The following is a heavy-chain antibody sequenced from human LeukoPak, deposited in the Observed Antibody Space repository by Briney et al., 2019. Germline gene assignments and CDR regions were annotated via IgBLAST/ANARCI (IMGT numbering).Heavy chain of an antibody. D-gene: IGHD3-10*01. V-gene: IGHV1-69*13. CDR2: IIPIFGTA. CDR1: GGTFSSYA. CDR3: ARSEDYYYGSGSYYFDY. Sequence: GASVKVSCKASGGTFSSYAISWVRQAPGQGLEWMGGIIPIFGTANYAQKFQGRVTITADESTSTAYMELSSLRPEDTAVYYCARSEDYYYGSGSYYFDYWGQGTLVTVSS. J-gene: IGHJ4*02.